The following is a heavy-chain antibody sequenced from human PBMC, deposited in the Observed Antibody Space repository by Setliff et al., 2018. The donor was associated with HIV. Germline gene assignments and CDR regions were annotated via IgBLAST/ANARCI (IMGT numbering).Heavy chain of an antibody. Sequence: GSLRLSCAPSGFTFGSYAMSWVRQAPGKGLEWVANIKQDGSEKYYVDSVKGRFTISRDNAKNSLYLQMNSLRAEDTAVYYCARETRPGLTRSGFDYWGQGTLVTVSS. CDR1: GFTFGSYA. V-gene: IGHV3-7*05. CDR3: ARETRPGLTRSGFDY. D-gene: IGHD1-1*01. J-gene: IGHJ4*02. CDR2: IKQDGSEK.